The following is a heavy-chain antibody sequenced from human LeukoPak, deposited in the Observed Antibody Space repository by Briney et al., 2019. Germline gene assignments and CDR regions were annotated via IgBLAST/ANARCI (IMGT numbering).Heavy chain of an antibody. CDR3: ARGYSSSWYDYYYYGMDV. Sequence: SETLSLTCTVSGGSISSSSYYWGWIRQPPGKGLEWIGSIYYSGSTYYNPSLKSRVTISVDTSKNQFSLKLSSVTAADTAVYYCARGYSSSWYDYYYYGMDVWGQGTTVTVSS. J-gene: IGHJ6*02. CDR2: IYYSGST. D-gene: IGHD6-13*01. CDR1: GGSISSSSYY. V-gene: IGHV4-39*07.